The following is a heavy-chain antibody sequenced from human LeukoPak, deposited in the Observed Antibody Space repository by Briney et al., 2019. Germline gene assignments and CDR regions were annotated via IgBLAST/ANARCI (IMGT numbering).Heavy chain of an antibody. CDR1: GGSISGYY. J-gene: IGHJ4*02. V-gene: IGHV4-59*01. CDR2: IYYSGST. CDR3: ARATYTSTWSKIDS. Sequence: PSETLSLTCTVSGGSISGYYRSWIRQSPEKGLEWIGYIYYSGSTNYNPSLKSRVTISLDTSRNHFSLKLTSVTAADTAFYYCARATYTSTWSKIDSWGQEILVTVSS. D-gene: IGHD6-6*01.